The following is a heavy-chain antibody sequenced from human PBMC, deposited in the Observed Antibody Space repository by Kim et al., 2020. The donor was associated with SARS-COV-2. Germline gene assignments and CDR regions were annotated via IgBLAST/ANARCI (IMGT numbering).Heavy chain of an antibody. D-gene: IGHD2-2*01. Sequence: GNTNYAQKRQGRVTMTTDTSTSTAYMELSSLRSDHTAVYSCARYQNWFDPWGQGTLVTVSS. CDR3: ARYQNWFDP. J-gene: IGHJ5*02. CDR2: GNT. V-gene: IGHV1-18*01.